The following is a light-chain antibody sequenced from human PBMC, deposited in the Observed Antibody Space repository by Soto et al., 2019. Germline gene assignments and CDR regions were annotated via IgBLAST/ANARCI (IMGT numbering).Light chain of an antibody. J-gene: IGLJ3*02. Sequence: QSALTQPASVSGSPGQSLTISCTGTTSDIGAYNYVSWYQHNPGNAPKLMIYEVTNRPSGVTSRFSVFKSGSTASLTITGLQSDDEADYYCSSYTSRGTMVFGGGTQLTVL. CDR2: EVT. CDR1: TSDIGAYNY. V-gene: IGLV2-14*01. CDR3: SSYTSRGTMV.